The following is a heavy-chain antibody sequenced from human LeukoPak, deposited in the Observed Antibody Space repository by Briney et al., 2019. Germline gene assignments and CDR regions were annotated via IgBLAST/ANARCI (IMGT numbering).Heavy chain of an antibody. V-gene: IGHV3-53*01. D-gene: IGHD2-15*01. Sequence: GGSLRLSCAASGFTVSSHYMSCVRQAPGKGLEWVSVIYSGGITYYADSVKGRFTISRDNSKNTLYLQMNSLRAEDTAVYYCGRSRYCSGGSCSTGPPYFDFWGQGTLVTVSS. CDR3: GRSRYCSGGSCSTGPPYFDF. J-gene: IGHJ4*02. CDR2: IYSGGIT. CDR1: GFTVSSHY.